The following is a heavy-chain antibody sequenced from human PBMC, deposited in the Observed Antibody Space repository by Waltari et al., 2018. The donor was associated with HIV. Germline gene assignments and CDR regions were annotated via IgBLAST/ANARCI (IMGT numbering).Heavy chain of an antibody. CDR3: ARNTYGSGSDLDYYGMDV. D-gene: IGHD3-10*01. CDR1: GFTVSSTY. J-gene: IGHJ6*02. CDR2: IYSGGST. Sequence: EVQLVEPGGGLIQPGGSLRLSCEASGFTVSSTYMSWVRQVPGKGVGGVLVIYSGGSTYYADSVKGLFTISRDNSKNTLYLQMNSLRAEDTAVYYCARNTYGSGSDLDYYGMDVWGQGTTVTVSS. V-gene: IGHV3-53*01.